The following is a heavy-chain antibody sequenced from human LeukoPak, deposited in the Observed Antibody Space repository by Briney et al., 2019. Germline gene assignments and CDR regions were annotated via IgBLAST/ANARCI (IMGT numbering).Heavy chain of an antibody. CDR1: GFSFSSHD. V-gene: IGHV3-30*03. Sequence: GGSLRLSCAASGFSFSSHDMHWVRQAPGKGLEWVSSISFDGSNKYYEASVKGRFTISRDNSKNTLCLQMNSLRAEDTAVYYCARAPGYAGDSSELDSWGQGTLVTVSS. J-gene: IGHJ4*02. D-gene: IGHD6-19*01. CDR2: ISFDGSNK. CDR3: ARAPGYAGDSSELDS.